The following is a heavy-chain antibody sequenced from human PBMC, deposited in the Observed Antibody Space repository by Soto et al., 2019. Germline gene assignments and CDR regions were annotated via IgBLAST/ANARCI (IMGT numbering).Heavy chain of an antibody. J-gene: IGHJ6*02. CDR2: IYYSGNT. V-gene: IGHV4-30-4*01. CDR1: GGSISSVYYY. Sequence: TLSLTCSVSGGSISSVYYYWSWIRQPPGKGLEWIGNIYYSGNTYYNPSLKSRLIISIDTSKNQFSLKVGSATAAETAVYYCASSSIYGMYXWGQGTTVTVS. D-gene: IGHD3-9*01. CDR3: ASSSIYGMYX.